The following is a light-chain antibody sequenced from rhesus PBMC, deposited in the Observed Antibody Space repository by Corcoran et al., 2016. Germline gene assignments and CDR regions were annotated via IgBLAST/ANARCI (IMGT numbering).Light chain of an antibody. CDR2: AAT. Sequence: DIQMTQSPSSLSASVGDRVTITCQASQGISSWLAWYQQKQGKAPKLLVYAATSLQSGVPSRFSGNGSGTDFTLTISSLQPVDFATYYCQQHNSYPLTFGGGTKVEIK. J-gene: IGKJ4*01. V-gene: IGKV1-33*02. CDR3: QQHNSYPLT. CDR1: QGISSW.